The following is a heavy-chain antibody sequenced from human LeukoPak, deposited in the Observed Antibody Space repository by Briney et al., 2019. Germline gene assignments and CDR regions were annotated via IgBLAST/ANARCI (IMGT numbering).Heavy chain of an antibody. D-gene: IGHD3-10*01. J-gene: IGHJ4*02. CDR2: INHSGST. CDR1: GGSFSGYY. V-gene: IGHV4-34*01. Sequence: SETLSLTCAVYGGSFSGYYWSWIRQPPGKGLEWIGEINHSGSTNYNPSLKSRVTISVDTSKNQFSLKLSSVTAADTAVYYRARGGTMVRGVIAFYYWGQGTLVTVSS. CDR3: ARGGTMVRGVIAFYY.